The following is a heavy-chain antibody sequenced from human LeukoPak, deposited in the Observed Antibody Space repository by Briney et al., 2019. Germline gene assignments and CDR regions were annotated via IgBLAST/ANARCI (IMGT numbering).Heavy chain of an antibody. D-gene: IGHD3-22*01. Sequence: SETLSLTCAVSGGSISSSNWWSWVRPPPGKGLEWIGEISHSGSTNYNPSLKSRVTISVDTSKNQFSLKVRSVTAADTAIYYCARDECDDNSCYSDYWGQGNLVTVSS. CDR3: ARDECDDNSCYSDY. V-gene: IGHV4-4*02. CDR2: ISHSGST. J-gene: IGHJ4*02. CDR1: GGSISSSNW.